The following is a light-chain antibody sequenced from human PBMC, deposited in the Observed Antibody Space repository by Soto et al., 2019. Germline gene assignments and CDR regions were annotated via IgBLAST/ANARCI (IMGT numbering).Light chain of an antibody. Sequence: DIQMTQSPSTLSASVVDRVTITCRASRGIDIYLNWYHQKPGKAPKLLIYAASNLQTGVPSRFSGSGSGTDFTLTISSLQPEDFATYYCQQSYSTPVTFGQGTKVDIK. V-gene: IGKV1-39*01. CDR3: QQSYSTPVT. CDR1: RGIDIY. CDR2: AAS. J-gene: IGKJ1*01.